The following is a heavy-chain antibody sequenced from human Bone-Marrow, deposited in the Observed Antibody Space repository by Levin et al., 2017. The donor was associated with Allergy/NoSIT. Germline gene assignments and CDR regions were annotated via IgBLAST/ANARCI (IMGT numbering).Heavy chain of an antibody. CDR3: ATHVSDGDWEILEYAGYLQH. D-gene: IGHD2-8*01. V-gene: IGHV3-23*01. CDR2: LSGSGAVT. Sequence: GGSLRLSCEASGFRLTSYAMSWVRQAPGKGPEWVSGLSGSGAVTYYADSVWGRFSVSRDNSKNTLYLRLNSLRADDTAIYFCATHVSDGDWEILEYAGYLQHWGQGTLVAVSS. J-gene: IGHJ1*01. CDR1: GFRLTSYA.